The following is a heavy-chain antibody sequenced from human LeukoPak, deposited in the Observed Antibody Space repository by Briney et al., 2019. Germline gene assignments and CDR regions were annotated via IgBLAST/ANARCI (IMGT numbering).Heavy chain of an antibody. CDR3: ARDHYYDSSGYTYNWFDP. V-gene: IGHV3-21*01. Sequence: GGSLRLSCAASGFTFSSYSRNWVRQAPGKGLEWVSSISSSSSYIYYADSVKGRFTISRDNAKNSLYLQMNSLRAEDTAVYYCARDHYYDSSGYTYNWFDPWGQGTLVTVSS. J-gene: IGHJ5*02. CDR2: ISSSSSYI. CDR1: GFTFSSYS. D-gene: IGHD3-22*01.